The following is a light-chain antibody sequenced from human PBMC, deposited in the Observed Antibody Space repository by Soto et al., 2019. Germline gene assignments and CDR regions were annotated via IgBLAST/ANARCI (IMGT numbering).Light chain of an antibody. CDR3: ASYGGNNNFV. V-gene: IGLV2-8*01. CDR1: SSDVGGHNY. Sequence: QSALTQPASVSGSPGQSITISCTGTSSDVGGHNYVSWYQQHPGTAPKLMIYEVTKRPSGVPDRFSGSKSGNTASLTVSGLQAEDEADYYCASYGGNNNFVFGSGTKVTVL. J-gene: IGLJ1*01. CDR2: EVT.